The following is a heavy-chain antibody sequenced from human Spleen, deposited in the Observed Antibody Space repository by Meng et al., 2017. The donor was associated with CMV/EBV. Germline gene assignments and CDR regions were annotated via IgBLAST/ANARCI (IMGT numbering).Heavy chain of an antibody. V-gene: IGHV3-53*05. Sequence: GGSLRLSCAASGFTVSDNYMSWVRQAPGKGLEWVSVIYSGGSTYYADSVKGRFSISRDNTKNSLYLQMNSLRPEDSALYYCTKDRGGNIWFNFDYWGRGTLVTVSS. J-gene: IGHJ4*02. CDR1: GFTVSDNY. CDR3: TKDRGGNIWFNFDY. D-gene: IGHD6-13*01. CDR2: IYSGGST.